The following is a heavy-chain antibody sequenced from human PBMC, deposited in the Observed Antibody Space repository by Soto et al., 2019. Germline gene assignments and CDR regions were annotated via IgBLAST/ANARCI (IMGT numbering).Heavy chain of an antibody. Sequence: EVQLLESGGGVVQPGGSLRLSCVASGFNFKKFAMAWVRQAAGEGLEWVSGISCCGGSASYADSVKGRFSIARDDSKNTVSLQLNSLRVEDRAQYYCAKADGQQWLIPHLDNWGQGTLVTV. CDR3: AKADGQQWLIPHLDN. J-gene: IGHJ4*02. D-gene: IGHD6-19*01. V-gene: IGHV3-23*01. CDR1: GFNFKKFA. CDR2: ISCCGGSA.